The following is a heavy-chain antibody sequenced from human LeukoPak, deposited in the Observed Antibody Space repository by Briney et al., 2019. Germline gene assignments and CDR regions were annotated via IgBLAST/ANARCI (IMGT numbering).Heavy chain of an antibody. V-gene: IGHV3-30*02. J-gene: IGHJ4*02. CDR1: GFTFSSYG. Sequence: GGSLRLSYAASGFTFSSYGMHWVRQAPGKGLEWVAFIRYDGSNKYYADSVKGRFTISRDNSKNTLYLQMNSLRAEDTAVYYCARSRSLVTSFDYWGQGTLVTVSS. D-gene: IGHD5-18*01. CDR2: IRYDGSNK. CDR3: ARSRSLVTSFDY.